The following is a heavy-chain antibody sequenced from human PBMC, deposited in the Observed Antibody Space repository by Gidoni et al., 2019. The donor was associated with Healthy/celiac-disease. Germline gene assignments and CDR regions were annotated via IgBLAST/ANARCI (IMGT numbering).Heavy chain of an antibody. Sequence: EVQLVASGGGLVQPGGSLRLSCAASGFTVSSNYMSWVRQAPGKGLEWVSVIYSGGSTYYADSVKGRFTISRDNSKNTLYLQMNSLRAEDTAVYYCARDKVAVAGTSGYYGMDVWGQGTTVTVSS. CDR2: IYSGGST. J-gene: IGHJ6*02. CDR3: ARDKVAVAGTSGYYGMDV. CDR1: GFTVSSNY. D-gene: IGHD6-19*01. V-gene: IGHV3-66*01.